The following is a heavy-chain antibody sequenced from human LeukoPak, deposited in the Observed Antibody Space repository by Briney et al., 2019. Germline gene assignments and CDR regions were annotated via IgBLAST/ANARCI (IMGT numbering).Heavy chain of an antibody. Sequence: SETLSLTCAVYGGSFSGYYWSWTRQPPGKGLEWIGEINHSGSTNYNPSLKSRVTISVDTSKNQFSLKLSSVTAADTAVYYCAGSRGGQSCIDYWGQGTLVTVSS. V-gene: IGHV4-34*01. CDR3: AGSRGGQSCIDY. J-gene: IGHJ4*02. CDR2: INHSGST. D-gene: IGHD5-24*01. CDR1: GGSFSGYY.